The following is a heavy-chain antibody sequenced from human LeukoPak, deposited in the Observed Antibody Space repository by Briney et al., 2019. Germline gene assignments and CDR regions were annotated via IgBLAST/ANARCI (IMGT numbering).Heavy chain of an antibody. CDR2: IRYDGSNK. J-gene: IGHJ6*02. D-gene: IGHD3-10*01. CDR1: GFTFSSYG. V-gene: IGHV3-30*02. CDR3: ARTGVSHYYYYGMDV. Sequence: GGSLRLSCAASGFTFSSYGMHWVRQAPGKGLEWVAFIRYDGSNKYYADSVKGRFTISRDNSKNTLYLQMNGLRAEDTAVYYCARTGVSHYYYYGMDVWGQGTTVTVSS.